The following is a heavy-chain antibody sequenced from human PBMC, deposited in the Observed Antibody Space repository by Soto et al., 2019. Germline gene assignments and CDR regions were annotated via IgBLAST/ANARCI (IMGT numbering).Heavy chain of an antibody. V-gene: IGHV1-58*02. D-gene: IGHD3-9*01. CDR1: GFTFTISA. Sequence: SVKVSCKASGFTFTISAMQWVRQARGQRLEWIGWIVVGSGNTNYAQKFQERVTITRDMSTSTAYMELSSLRSEDTAVYYCAAVRELRYFDWLFAFDIWGQGTMVTVS. J-gene: IGHJ3*02. CDR3: AAVRELRYFDWLFAFDI. CDR2: IVVGSGNT.